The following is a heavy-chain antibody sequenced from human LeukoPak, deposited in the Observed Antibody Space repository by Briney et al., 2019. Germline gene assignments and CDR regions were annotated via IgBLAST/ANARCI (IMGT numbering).Heavy chain of an antibody. Sequence: GGSLRLSCAASGLTLSSYGMHWVRQAPGKGLGWGAAIWYVGSNKYYADSVKGRFTISRDNSKHTLYLQMNSLRAEDTAVYYCARAPVGALYYFDYWGQGTLVTVSS. CDR3: ARAPVGALYYFDY. V-gene: IGHV3-33*01. D-gene: IGHD1-26*01. J-gene: IGHJ4*02. CDR2: IWYVGSNK. CDR1: GLTLSSYG.